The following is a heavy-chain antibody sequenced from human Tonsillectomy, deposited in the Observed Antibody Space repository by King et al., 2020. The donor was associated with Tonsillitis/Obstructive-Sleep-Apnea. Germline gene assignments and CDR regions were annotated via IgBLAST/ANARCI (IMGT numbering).Heavy chain of an antibody. CDR3: ARHSVYYYDSNDSLHAFDL. CDR2: IDPSDSYT. Sequence: QLVQSGAEVKKPGESLRISCKGSGYSFTSYWITWVRQMPGKGLEWMGRIDPSDSYTNYSPSFQGHVTISADKSISTAYLQWSSLKASDTAMDYCARHSVYYYDSNDSLHAFDLWGQGTLVTVSS. D-gene: IGHD3-22*01. J-gene: IGHJ3*01. CDR1: GYSFTSYW. V-gene: IGHV5-10-1*03.